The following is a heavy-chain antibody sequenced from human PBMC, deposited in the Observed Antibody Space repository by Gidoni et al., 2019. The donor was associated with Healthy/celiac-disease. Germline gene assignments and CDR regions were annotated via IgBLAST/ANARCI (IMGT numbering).Heavy chain of an antibody. CDR3: ARGLLAQYYYYGMDV. V-gene: IGHV3-7*04. J-gene: IGHJ6*02. CDR1: GFTFSRYW. CDR2: IKEDGSEK. Sequence: EVLLVESGGGLVQPGGSLRLSCAASGFTFSRYWMSWVRHTPGKGLEWVANIKEDGSEKYYVDSVKGRFTISRDNAKNSLYLQLNSLRAEDTAVYYCARGLLAQYYYYGMDVWGQGTTVTVSS.